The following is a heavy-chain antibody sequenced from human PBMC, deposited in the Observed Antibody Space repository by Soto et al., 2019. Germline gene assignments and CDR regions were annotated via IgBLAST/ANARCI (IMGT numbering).Heavy chain of an antibody. V-gene: IGHV5-51*01. CDR3: ARHKGYCSSTSCYGMDV. Sequence: GESLKISCGGSGYTFTTYWVAWVRQMPGKGLEWVGSIYPGDSDSRYNPSVQGQVTISADRSISTAYLQWNSLKASDTAMYFCARHKGYCSSTSCYGMDVWGQGTTVTVSS. CDR1: GYTFTTYW. J-gene: IGHJ6*02. CDR2: IYPGDSDS. D-gene: IGHD2-15*01.